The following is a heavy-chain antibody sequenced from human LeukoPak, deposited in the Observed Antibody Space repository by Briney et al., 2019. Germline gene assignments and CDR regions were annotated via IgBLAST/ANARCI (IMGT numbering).Heavy chain of an antibody. CDR1: GFTFSSYD. D-gene: IGHD6-25*01. V-gene: IGHV3-13*01. J-gene: IGHJ3*02. CDR2: IDTTGDT. CDR3: ARVLTARSGGYDAFDI. Sequence: GGSLRLSCAASGFTFSSYDMHWVRQGTGKGLEWVSAIDTTGDTYYPGSVKGRFTISRENAKSSLYLQMNSLRAGGTAVYYCARVLTARSGGYDAFDIWGQGTMVTVSS.